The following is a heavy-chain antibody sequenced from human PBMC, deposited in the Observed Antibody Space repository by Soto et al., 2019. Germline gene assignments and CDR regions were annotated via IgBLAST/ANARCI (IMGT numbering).Heavy chain of an antibody. D-gene: IGHD4-17*01. CDR3: ARRPYGDSGDYFDY. CDR2: IKQDGSEK. Sequence: EVQLVESGGGLVQPGGSLRLSCAASGFTFSSFWMSWVRQAPGKGLEWVANIKQDGSEKYYADSVKGRFTISRDNAKNSLYLQMNSLRAEDTAVYYCARRPYGDSGDYFDYWGQGTLVTVSS. CDR1: GFTFSSFW. J-gene: IGHJ4*02. V-gene: IGHV3-7*01.